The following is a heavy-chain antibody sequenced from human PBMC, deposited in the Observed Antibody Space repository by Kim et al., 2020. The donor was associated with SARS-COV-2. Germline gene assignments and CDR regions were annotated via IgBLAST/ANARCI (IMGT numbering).Heavy chain of an antibody. CDR3: ARDELDYYDGSGYYYG. CDR2: ISYDGSSK. D-gene: IGHD3-22*01. CDR1: GFTFSSYA. J-gene: IGHJ6*01. Sequence: GGSLRLSCAASGFTFSSYAMHWVRQAPGKGLEWVAVISYDGSSKFYADSVKGRFTISRDNSKNTLYLQMNSLRAGDTAVYYCARDELDYYDGSGYYYG. V-gene: IGHV3-30*04.